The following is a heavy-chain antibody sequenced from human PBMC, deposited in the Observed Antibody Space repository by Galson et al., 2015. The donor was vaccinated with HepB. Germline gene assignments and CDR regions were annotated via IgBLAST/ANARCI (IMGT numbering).Heavy chain of an antibody. J-gene: IGHJ3*02. Sequence: SVKVSCKASGYTFTSYGISWVRQAPGQGLEWMGWISAYNGNTNYAQKLQGRVTMTTDTSTSTAYMELRSLRSDDTAVYYCARDYYGSGSYYNSDAFDIWGQGTMVTVSS. V-gene: IGHV1-18*01. CDR1: GYTFTSYG. D-gene: IGHD3-10*01. CDR3: ARDYYGSGSYYNSDAFDI. CDR2: ISAYNGNT.